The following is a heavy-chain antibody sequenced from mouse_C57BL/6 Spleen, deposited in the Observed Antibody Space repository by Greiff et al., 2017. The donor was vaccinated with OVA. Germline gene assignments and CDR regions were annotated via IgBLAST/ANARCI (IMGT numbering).Heavy chain of an antibody. V-gene: IGHV1-80*01. CDR2: IYPGDGDT. CDR1: GYAFSSYW. Sequence: QVQLKESGAELVKPGASVKISCKASGYAFSSYWMNWVKQRPGKGLEWIGQIYPGDGDTNYNGKFKGKATLTADKSSSTAYMQLSSLTSEDSAVYFCARPYDYDYAMDYWGQGTSVTVSS. J-gene: IGHJ4*01. CDR3: ARPYDYDYAMDY. D-gene: IGHD2-4*01.